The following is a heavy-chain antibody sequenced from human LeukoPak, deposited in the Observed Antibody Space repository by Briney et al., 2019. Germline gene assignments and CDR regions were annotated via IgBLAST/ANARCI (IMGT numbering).Heavy chain of an antibody. D-gene: IGHD6-19*01. Sequence: GGSLRLSCTASGFTFSSYGMHWVRQAPGKGLEWVAVIWFDGSNKYYADSVKGRLTISRDNSKSTLYLQMNSLRAEDTAVYYCAKAVAATGHYHFGMDVWGQGTTVTVSS. CDR2: IWFDGSNK. V-gene: IGHV3-33*06. CDR3: AKAVAATGHYHFGMDV. J-gene: IGHJ6*02. CDR1: GFTFSSYG.